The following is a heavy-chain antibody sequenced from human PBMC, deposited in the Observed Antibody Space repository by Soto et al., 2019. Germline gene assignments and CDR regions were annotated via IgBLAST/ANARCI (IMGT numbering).Heavy chain of an antibody. Sequence: SETLSLTCTVSGGSISSYYWSWIRQPPGKGLEWIGYIYYSGSTNYNPSLKSRVTISVDTSKNQFSLKLSSVTAADTAVYYCARVVRTMVRGVVTTYLDYWGQGTLVTVSS. CDR2: IYYSGST. J-gene: IGHJ4*02. D-gene: IGHD3-10*01. CDR1: GGSISSYY. CDR3: ARVVRTMVRGVVTTYLDY. V-gene: IGHV4-59*01.